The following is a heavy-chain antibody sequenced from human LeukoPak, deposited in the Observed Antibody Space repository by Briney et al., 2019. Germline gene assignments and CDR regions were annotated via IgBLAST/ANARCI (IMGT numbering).Heavy chain of an antibody. CDR3: ARPHYDILTGYAY. Sequence: GESLKISCKGSGYSSTSYWIGWVRQMPGKGLEWMGIIYPGDSDTRYSPSFQGQVTISADKSISTAYLQWSSLKASDTAMYYCARPHYDILTGYAYWGQGTLVTVSS. CDR1: GYSSTSYW. D-gene: IGHD3-9*01. V-gene: IGHV5-51*01. J-gene: IGHJ4*02. CDR2: IYPGDSDT.